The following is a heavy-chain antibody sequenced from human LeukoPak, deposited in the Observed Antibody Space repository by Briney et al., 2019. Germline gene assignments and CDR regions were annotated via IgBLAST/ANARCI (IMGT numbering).Heavy chain of an antibody. CDR2: VKSKTDGGTT. CDR1: GFTFSNAW. J-gene: IGHJ4*02. CDR3: STERRESSGWYNWCFDY. D-gene: IGHD6-19*01. V-gene: IGHV3-15*01. Sequence: GGSLRLSCEVSGFTFSNAWMSWVRQAPGRGLEWVGRVKSKTDGGTTDYGAPVKGRFTISRDDSKNTLYLQMNNLKTEDTAVYYCSTERRESSGWYNWCFDYWGQGTLVTVSS.